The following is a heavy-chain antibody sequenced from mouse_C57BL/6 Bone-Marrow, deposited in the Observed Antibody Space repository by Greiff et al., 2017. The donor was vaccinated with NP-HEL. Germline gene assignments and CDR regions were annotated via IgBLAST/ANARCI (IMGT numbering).Heavy chain of an antibody. Sequence: QVQLQQPGTELVKPGASVKLSCKASGYTFTSYWMHWVKQRPGQGLEWIGHLNPSNGGTNYNEKFKSKSTLTVDTSSSTAYMQLSSLTSGDTAVEYGAKEEAWGGSAWFAYGGQGTLVTVSA. CDR1: GYTFTSYW. D-gene: IGHD4-1*01. J-gene: IGHJ3*01. CDR2: LNPSNGGT. CDR3: AKEEAWGGSAWFAY. V-gene: IGHV1-53*01.